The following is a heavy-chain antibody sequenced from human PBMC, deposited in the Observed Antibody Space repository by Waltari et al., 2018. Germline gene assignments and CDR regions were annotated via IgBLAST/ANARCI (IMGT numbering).Heavy chain of an antibody. D-gene: IGHD3-10*01. Sequence: QVQLQESGPGLVKPSQTLSLICTVSGDSIRSDDYVWSWIRQPPGKGLEWIGYIFYSGATYYNPSLKSRLSMSIDTSKNQFSLRLTSVTAADTAVYYCARQTGSGKYYYFDHWGQGTLVTVSS. V-gene: IGHV4-30-4*01. CDR3: ARQTGSGKYYYFDH. CDR1: GDSIRSDDYV. J-gene: IGHJ4*02. CDR2: IFYSGAT.